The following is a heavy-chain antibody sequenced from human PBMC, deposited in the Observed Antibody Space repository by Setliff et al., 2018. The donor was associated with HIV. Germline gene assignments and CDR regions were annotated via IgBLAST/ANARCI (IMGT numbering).Heavy chain of an antibody. D-gene: IGHD5-18*01. J-gene: IGHJ3*02. CDR3: ARGGVRGYSYGEAFDI. CDR2: IISIFDKA. V-gene: IGHV1-69*13. CDR1: GGSFNTYA. Sequence: SVKVSCKSSGGSFNTYAINWVRQAPGQGLEWMGGIISIFDKANYAQNIHGRLTITAGDSTRTVYMERNSRGSGDTAVYYCARGGVRGYSYGEAFDIWGQGTLVTVSS.